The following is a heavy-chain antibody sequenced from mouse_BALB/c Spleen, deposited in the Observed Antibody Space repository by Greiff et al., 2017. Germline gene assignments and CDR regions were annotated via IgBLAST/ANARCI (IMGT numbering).Heavy chain of an antibody. D-gene: IGHD2-12*01. CDR2: IDPANGNT. CDR1: GFNIKDTY. CDR3: ATVLLGSYWYFDV. V-gene: IGHV14-3*02. J-gene: IGHJ1*01. Sequence: VQLQQSGAELVKPGASVKLSCTASGFNIKDTYMHWVKQRPEQGLEWIGRIDPANGNTKYDPKFQGKATITADTSSNTAYLQLSSLTSEDTAVYYCATVLLGSYWYFDVWGAGTTVTVSS.